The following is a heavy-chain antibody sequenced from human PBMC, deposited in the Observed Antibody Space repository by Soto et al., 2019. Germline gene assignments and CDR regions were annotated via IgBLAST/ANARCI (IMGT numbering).Heavy chain of an antibody. J-gene: IGHJ4*02. V-gene: IGHV3-23*01. CDR2: ISGSGSTI. D-gene: IGHD3-22*01. CDR3: AKVFYYYDSSGYYYFDY. CDR1: GLTFGSRA. Sequence: GGSLRLSCVASGLTFGSRAMSWVRQSPGEGLEWVSTISGSGSTIYYADSVKGRFTISRDNSKNTLYLQMSSLRAEDTAVYYCAKVFYYYDSSGYYYFDYWGQGTLVTVSS.